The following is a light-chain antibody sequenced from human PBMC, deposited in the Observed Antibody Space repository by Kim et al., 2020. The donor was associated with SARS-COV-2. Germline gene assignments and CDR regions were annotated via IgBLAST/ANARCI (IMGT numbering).Light chain of an antibody. Sequence: SPLSASVGDRVSIPCRASQSISGWLAWYQQKPGKAPKLLIYHASTLERGVPSRFSGSGSGTEFTLTINSLQPDDFATYYCQHLGTFGLGTKVDIK. V-gene: IGKV1-5*01. CDR1: QSISGW. CDR2: HAS. CDR3: QHLGT. J-gene: IGKJ1*01.